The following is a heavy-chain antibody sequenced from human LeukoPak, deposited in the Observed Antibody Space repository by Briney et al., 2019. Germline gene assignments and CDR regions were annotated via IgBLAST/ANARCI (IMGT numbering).Heavy chain of an antibody. Sequence: GGALRLSCAGSWFTFWSFSMGWVRPASGEGLGVVSAISGSGGSTYYADSVKGRFTISRDNSKNTLYLQMNSLRAEDTAVYYCAKVDSSGYYNFDYWGQGTLVTVSS. CDR1: WFTFWSFS. CDR3: AKVDSSGYYNFDY. D-gene: IGHD3-22*01. V-gene: IGHV3-23*01. J-gene: IGHJ4*02. CDR2: ISGSGGST.